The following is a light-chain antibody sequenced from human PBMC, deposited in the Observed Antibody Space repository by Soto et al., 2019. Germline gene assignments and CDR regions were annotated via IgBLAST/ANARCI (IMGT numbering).Light chain of an antibody. CDR3: HQYVSWT. Sequence: DIVMTQSPLSLPVTPGEPASISCRSSQSLLHSNGYNYLDWYLQKPGQSPQLLIYGASSRATGIPDRFSGSGSGTDFTLTISRLEPEDFAVYYCHQYVSWTFGQGTKVDIK. CDR1: QSLLHSNGYNY. V-gene: IGKV2-28*01. J-gene: IGKJ1*01. CDR2: GAS.